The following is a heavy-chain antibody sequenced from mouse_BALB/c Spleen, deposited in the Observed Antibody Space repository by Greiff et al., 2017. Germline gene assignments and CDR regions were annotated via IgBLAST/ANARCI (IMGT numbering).Heavy chain of an antibody. CDR2: ISYDGSN. V-gene: IGHV3-6*02. CDR3: AREGNYGNSFYYFDY. Sequence: ESGPGLVKPSQSLSLTCSVTGYSITSGYYWNWIRQFPGNKLEWMGYISYDGSNNYNPSLKNRISITRDTSKNQFFLKLNSVTTEDTATYYCAREGNYGNSFYYFDYGGQGTTLTVSS. CDR1: GYSITSGYY. J-gene: IGHJ2*01. D-gene: IGHD2-1*01.